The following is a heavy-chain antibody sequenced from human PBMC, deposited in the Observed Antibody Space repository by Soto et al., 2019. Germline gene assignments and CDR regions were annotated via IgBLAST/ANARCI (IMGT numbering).Heavy chain of an antibody. Sequence: QVQLVESGGGVVQPGRSLRLSCAASGFTFSSYGMHWVRQAPGKGLEWVAVISYDGSHKFYAESVKGRFTISRDDSKNTLHLQMNSLRPEDTAVYFCAKKARYLDTSQSYFDYWGQGTLVTVSS. CDR3: AKKARYLDTSQSYFDY. CDR2: ISYDGSHK. CDR1: GFTFSSYG. D-gene: IGHD3-9*01. V-gene: IGHV3-30*18. J-gene: IGHJ4*02.